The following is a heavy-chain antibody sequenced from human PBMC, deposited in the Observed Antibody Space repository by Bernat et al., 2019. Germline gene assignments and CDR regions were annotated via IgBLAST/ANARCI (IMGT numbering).Heavy chain of an antibody. CDR3: ARERQQLVLPSDYYYYGMDV. J-gene: IGHJ6*02. CDR2: LSYDGSNK. V-gene: IGHV3-30-3*01. D-gene: IGHD6-13*01. CDR1: FFPFLLSS. Sequence: GRLLRLSFSSSFFPFLLSSLPFFLPSPFPLLSFFSFLSYDGSNKYYADSVKGRFTISRDNSKNTLYLQMNSLRAEDTAVYYCARERQQLVLPSDYYYYGMDVWGQGTRVTGSS.